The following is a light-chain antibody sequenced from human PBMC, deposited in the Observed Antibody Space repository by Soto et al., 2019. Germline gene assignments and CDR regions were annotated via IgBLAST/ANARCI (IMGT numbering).Light chain of an antibody. J-gene: IGKJ2*01. Sequence: DIQMTQSPSTLSASVGDGVTITCRASQSINTWLAWYQQKPGKAPKLLIYDASTLESGVPSRFSGSGSGTEFTLTISSLQPDDFATYYCQQYSIYWNTFGQGTKLEIK. CDR2: DAS. CDR3: QQYSIYWNT. CDR1: QSINTW. V-gene: IGKV1-5*01.